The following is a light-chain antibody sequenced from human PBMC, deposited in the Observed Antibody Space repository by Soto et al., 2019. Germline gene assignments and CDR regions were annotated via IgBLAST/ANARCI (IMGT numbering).Light chain of an antibody. CDR2: GAS. Sequence: EIVLTQSPGTLSLSPGERATLSCRASQSISSSYLAWYQQKPGQAPRLLIYGASSRASGFPNRLSGSGSGTYFSLTISRLEPEDSSVYYCQHYGSSLTITFGQGTRLEIK. V-gene: IGKV3-20*01. CDR3: QHYGSSLTIT. J-gene: IGKJ5*01. CDR1: QSISSSY.